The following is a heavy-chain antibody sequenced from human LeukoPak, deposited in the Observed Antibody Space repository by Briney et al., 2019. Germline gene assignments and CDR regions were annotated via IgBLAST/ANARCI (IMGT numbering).Heavy chain of an antibody. V-gene: IGHV1-46*01. J-gene: IGHJ4*02. Sequence: ASLKVSCKASRYTFTSYGIRSVRQAPRQGLEWMLIMNLIAGNPVYAQQFQGRVIMTRDTATNTVFLDLSTIKSDDTAMYFCASDRRDLQNSVHPPQHLFDHWGQGTPVTISS. D-gene: IGHD5-24*01. CDR3: ASDRRDLQNSVHPPQHLFDH. CDR1: RYTFTSYG. CDR2: MNLIAGNP.